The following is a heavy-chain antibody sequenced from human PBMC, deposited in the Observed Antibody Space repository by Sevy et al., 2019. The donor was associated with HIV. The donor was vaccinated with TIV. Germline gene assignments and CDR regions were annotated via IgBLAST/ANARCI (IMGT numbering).Heavy chain of an antibody. V-gene: IGHV1-24*01. Sequence: ASVKVSCKVSGYSVSDLSIHWVRQAPGKGLEWMGGYDPEDGETIYAQKFQGRVTMTEDTSTDTAYMGLSSLRSEDTDVYYCATSPDYYDSSRDAFDIWGQGTMVTVS. CDR3: ATSPDYYDSSRDAFDI. CDR2: YDPEDGET. D-gene: IGHD3-22*01. J-gene: IGHJ3*02. CDR1: GYSVSDLS.